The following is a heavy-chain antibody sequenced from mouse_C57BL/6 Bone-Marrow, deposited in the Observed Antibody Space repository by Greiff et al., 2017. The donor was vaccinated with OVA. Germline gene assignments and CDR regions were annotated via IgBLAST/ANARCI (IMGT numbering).Heavy chain of an antibody. V-gene: IGHV1-9*01. CDR3: AREGITTVVAFYWYFDV. Sequence: QVQLQQSGAELMKSGASVKLSCKATGYTFTGYWIEWVKQRPGHGLEWIGEILPGSGSTNYNEKFKGKATFTADTSSNTAYMQLSSLTTEDSAIYYCAREGITTVVAFYWYFDVWGTGTTVTVSS. CDR1: GYTFTGYW. CDR2: ILPGSGST. D-gene: IGHD1-1*01. J-gene: IGHJ1*03.